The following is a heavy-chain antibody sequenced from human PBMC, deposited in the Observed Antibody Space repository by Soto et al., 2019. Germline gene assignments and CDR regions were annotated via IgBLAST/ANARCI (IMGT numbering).Heavy chain of an antibody. Sequence: GASVKVSCKASGYTFTSYAMHWVRQAPGQRLEWMGWINAGNGNTKYSQKFQGRVTITRDTSASTAYMELSSLRSEDTAVYYCARVVLFSMVRKDWFDYWGQGTLVTVS. CDR3: ARVVLFSMVRKDWFDY. J-gene: IGHJ4*02. V-gene: IGHV1-3*01. CDR2: INAGNGNT. CDR1: GYTFTSYA. D-gene: IGHD3-10*01.